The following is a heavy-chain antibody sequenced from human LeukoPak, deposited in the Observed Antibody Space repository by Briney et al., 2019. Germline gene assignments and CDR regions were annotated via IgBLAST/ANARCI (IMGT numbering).Heavy chain of an antibody. CDR3: ARDWPSEWQHLPDYDDVYI. V-gene: IGHV3-23*01. CDR2: ISGSGGNT. D-gene: IGHD3-16*01. J-gene: IGHJ3*02. CDR1: GFTFSSYS. Sequence: GGSLRLSCAASGFTFSSYSMSWVRQPPGKGLNWVSSISGSGGNTFYADSVKGRFTISRDNSKNTLYLQMNSLRAEDTAVYYCARDWPSEWQHLPDYDDVYIWGPGTMVTVSS.